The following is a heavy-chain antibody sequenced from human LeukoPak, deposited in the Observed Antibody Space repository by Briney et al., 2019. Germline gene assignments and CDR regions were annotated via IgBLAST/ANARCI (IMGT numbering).Heavy chain of an antibody. CDR3: ARAELLSLDY. D-gene: IGHD1-7*01. J-gene: IGHJ4*02. CDR2: ISSSGSTI. V-gene: IGHV3-48*03. CDR1: GFTFSSYE. Sequence: GGSLRLSCAASGFTFSSYEMNWVRQAPGKGLEWVSYISSSGSTIYYADSVKGRFTISRDNAKNSLYLQMNSLRAEDTALYYCARAELLSLDYWGQGTLVTVSS.